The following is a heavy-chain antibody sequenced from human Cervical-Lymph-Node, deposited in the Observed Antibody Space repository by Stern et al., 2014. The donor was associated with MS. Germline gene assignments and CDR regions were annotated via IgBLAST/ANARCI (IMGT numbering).Heavy chain of an antibody. V-gene: IGHV3-11*01. D-gene: IGHD3-10*01. CDR2: ISSSGDTI. CDR1: GFTFSDYF. J-gene: IGHJ4*02. CDR3: VRGLGSYEDS. Sequence: VQLVESGGDLVKPGGSLRLSCAASGFTFSDYFMTWVRQAPGKGMEWLSYISSSGDTIHYGDSVRGRFTISRDNAKNSLYLQRNSLRAEDTAVYYCVRGLGSYEDSWGQGTLVTASS.